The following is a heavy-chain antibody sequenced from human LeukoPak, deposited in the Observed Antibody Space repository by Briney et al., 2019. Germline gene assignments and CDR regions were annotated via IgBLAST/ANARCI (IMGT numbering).Heavy chain of an antibody. CDR3: ARDLSGVAGYTYGRGIDY. Sequence: GGSLRLSCAASGFTFTTYWMTWVRQAPGKGLEWVANINQDGTEKYYVDSVKGRFTISRDNAKTSLYLQMNSLRAEDTAVYYCARDLSGVAGYTYGRGIDYWGQGTLVTVSS. CDR2: INQDGTEK. V-gene: IGHV3-7*01. J-gene: IGHJ4*02. CDR1: GFTFTTYW. D-gene: IGHD5-18*01.